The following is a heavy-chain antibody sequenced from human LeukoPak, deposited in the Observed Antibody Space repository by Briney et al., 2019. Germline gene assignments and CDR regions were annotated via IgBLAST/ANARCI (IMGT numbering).Heavy chain of an antibody. CDR3: ARALAGDFWTREYYFDY. D-gene: IGHD3-3*01. CDR2: IYNSGGT. J-gene: IGHJ4*02. Sequence: SETLSLTCSVSGASISSYYWTWIRQPPGKRLEWIGNIYNSGGTSYNPSLKSRVTISVDTSKNQFSLKLSSVTAADTAVYYCARALAGDFWTREYYFDYWGQGTLVTVSS. CDR1: GASISSYY. V-gene: IGHV4-59*01.